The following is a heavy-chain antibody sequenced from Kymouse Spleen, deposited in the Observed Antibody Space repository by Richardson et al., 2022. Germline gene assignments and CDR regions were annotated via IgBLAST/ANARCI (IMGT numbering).Heavy chain of an antibody. CDR3: ARDYYGSGSYSAFDI. CDR1: GGSISSYY. Sequence: QVQLQESGPGLVKPSETLSLTCTVSGGSISSYYWSWIRQPPGKGLEWIGYIYYSGSTNYNPSLKSRVTISVDTSKNQFSLKLSSVTAADTAVYYCARDYYGSGSYSAFDIWGQGTMVTVSS. D-gene: IGHD3-10*01. V-gene: IGHV4-59*01. CDR2: IYYSGST. J-gene: IGHJ3*02.